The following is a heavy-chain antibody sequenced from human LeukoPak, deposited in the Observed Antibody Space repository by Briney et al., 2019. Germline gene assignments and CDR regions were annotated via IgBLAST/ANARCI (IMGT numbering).Heavy chain of an antibody. D-gene: IGHD1-26*01. Sequence: SVKVSCKASGGTFSSYGITWVRQAPGQGLEWMGGIIPIFGTTKYAQKFQGRVAITTDASTSTAYMELSSLRSDDTAVYYCARDYSGSYYGWFDPWGQGTLVTVSS. V-gene: IGHV1-69*05. CDR1: GGTFSSYG. CDR2: IIPIFGTT. CDR3: ARDYSGSYYGWFDP. J-gene: IGHJ5*02.